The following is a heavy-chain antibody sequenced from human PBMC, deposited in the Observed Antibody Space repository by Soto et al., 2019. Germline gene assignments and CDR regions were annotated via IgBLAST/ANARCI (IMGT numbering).Heavy chain of an antibody. D-gene: IGHD1-26*01. V-gene: IGHV3-30*03. Sequence: QVQLVESGGGVVQPGRSLRLSCAASGFTFSSYGMHWVRQAPGKGLEWVAVISYDGSNKYYADSVKGRFTISRDNSKNTLYLQMNSLRAEDTAVYYCARASSGATYPNWFDPWGQGTLVTVSS. J-gene: IGHJ5*02. CDR1: GFTFSSYG. CDR3: ARASSGATYPNWFDP. CDR2: ISYDGSNK.